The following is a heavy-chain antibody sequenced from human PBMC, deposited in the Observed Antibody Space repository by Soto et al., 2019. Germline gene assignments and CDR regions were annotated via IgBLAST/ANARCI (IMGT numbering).Heavy chain of an antibody. V-gene: IGHV1-69*13. D-gene: IGHD3-22*01. CDR2: IIPIFGTA. CDR1: GGTFSSYA. Sequence: SVKVSCKASGGTFSSYAISWVRQAPGQGLEWMGGIIPIFGTANYAQKFQGRVTITADESTSTAYMELSSLRSEDTAVYYCASGPLPLYYYDSSGPSAFDIWGQGTMVTV. CDR3: ASGPLPLYYYDSSGPSAFDI. J-gene: IGHJ3*02.